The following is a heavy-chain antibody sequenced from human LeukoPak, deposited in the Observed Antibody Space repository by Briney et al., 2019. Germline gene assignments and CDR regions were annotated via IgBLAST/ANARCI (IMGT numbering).Heavy chain of an antibody. CDR3: ARFTYYYDSSGYGTDAFDI. V-gene: IGHV4-30-2*01. Sequence: SQTLSLACAVSGGSISSGGYSWSWIRQPPGKGREGIGYIYHSGSTNYNPSLKSRVTISVDKSKNQFSLKLSSVTAADTAVYYCARFTYYYDSSGYGTDAFDIWGQGTMVTVSS. J-gene: IGHJ3*02. D-gene: IGHD3-22*01. CDR2: IYHSGST. CDR1: GGSISSGGYS.